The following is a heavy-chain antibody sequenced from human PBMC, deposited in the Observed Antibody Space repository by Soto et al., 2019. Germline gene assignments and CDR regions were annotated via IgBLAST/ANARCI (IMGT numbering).Heavy chain of an antibody. CDR3: ARQPLRMIPVRFLEWLRGPCDY. J-gene: IGHJ4*02. V-gene: IGHV1-3*01. CDR1: GYTFTSYA. D-gene: IGHD3-3*01. CDR2: INAGNGNT. Sequence: QVQLVQSGAEVKKPGASVKVSCKASGYTFTSYAMHWVRQAPGQRLEWMGWINAGNGNTKYSQKFQGRVTITRDTAASTAYMELSRLRSEDRCVYYWARQPLRMIPVRFLEWLRGPCDYWGQGTLFTVSS.